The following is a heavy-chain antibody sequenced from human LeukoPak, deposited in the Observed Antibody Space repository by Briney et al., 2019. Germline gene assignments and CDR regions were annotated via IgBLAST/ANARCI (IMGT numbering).Heavy chain of an antibody. D-gene: IGHD5-24*01. V-gene: IGHV3-48*03. Sequence: GGSLRLSCTASGFTFSSYEMNWVRQAPGKGLEWVSYISSSSSTIYYADSVKGRFTISRDNAKNSLYLQMNSLRDEDTAVYYCARDEEMATIDYYYGMDVWGQGTTVTVSS. CDR2: ISSSSSTI. CDR3: ARDEEMATIDYYYGMDV. CDR1: GFTFSSYE. J-gene: IGHJ6*02.